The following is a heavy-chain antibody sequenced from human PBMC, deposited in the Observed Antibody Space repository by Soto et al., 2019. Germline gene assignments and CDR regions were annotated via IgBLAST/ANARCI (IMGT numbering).Heavy chain of an antibody. CDR3: ARTYRSGWYYFDY. V-gene: IGHV3-30-3*01. CDR1: GFTFSSYA. CDR2: ISSDGSNK. J-gene: IGHJ4*02. Sequence: GGSLRLSCAASGFTFSSYAMHWVRQAPGKGLEWVTIISSDGSNKYYADSVKGRFTISGDSSKNTLFLQMNNLRPDDTAVYYCARTYRSGWYYFDYWGRGTLVTVSS. D-gene: IGHD6-19*01.